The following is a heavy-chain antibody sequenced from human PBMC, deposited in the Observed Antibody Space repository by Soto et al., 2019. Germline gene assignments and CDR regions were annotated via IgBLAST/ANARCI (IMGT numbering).Heavy chain of an antibody. J-gene: IGHJ4*02. Sequence: ASVKVSCKASGYTFSGNAIHWLRQAPGQRPEWLGWINAGNSKTYYSEKFEGRVTFTRDTVATTVNMELTSLRAEDTAVYYCARTESYYDSSGYYYGVHGYFDYWGQGTLVTVSS. D-gene: IGHD3-22*01. CDR2: INAGNSKT. CDR1: GYTFSGNA. V-gene: IGHV1-3*01. CDR3: ARTESYYDSSGYYYGVHGYFDY.